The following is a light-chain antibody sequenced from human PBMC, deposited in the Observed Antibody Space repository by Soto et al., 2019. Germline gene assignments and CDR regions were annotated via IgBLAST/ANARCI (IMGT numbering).Light chain of an antibody. J-gene: IGKJ2*01. V-gene: IGKV3-15*01. CDR3: QQYHNWPPQYT. Sequence: EIVLTQSPATLSVSPGERATLSCRASQTVSSNLAWYQQKPGQAPRLRIHSASTRATGVPARFSGGGSGTEFTLTISSLQSEDFAVYYCQQYHNWPPQYTFGQGTKLQIK. CDR2: SAS. CDR1: QTVSSN.